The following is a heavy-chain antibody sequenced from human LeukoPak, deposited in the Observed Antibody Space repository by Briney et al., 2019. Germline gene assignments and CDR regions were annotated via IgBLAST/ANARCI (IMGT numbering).Heavy chain of an antibody. D-gene: IGHD2-2*01. Sequence: PSETLSLTCAVYGGSFSGYYWSWIRQPPAKGLEWIGEINHSGSTNYNPSLKSRVTISVDTSKNQFSLKLSSVPAADTAVYYCARDVGEYCSSTSCQYYFDYWGQGTLVTVSS. CDR1: GGSFSGYY. J-gene: IGHJ4*02. V-gene: IGHV4-34*01. CDR2: INHSGST. CDR3: ARDVGEYCSSTSCQYYFDY.